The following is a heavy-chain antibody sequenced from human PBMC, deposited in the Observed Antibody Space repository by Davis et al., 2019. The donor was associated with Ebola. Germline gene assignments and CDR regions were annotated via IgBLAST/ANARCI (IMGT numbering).Heavy chain of an antibody. CDR3: ARESGPIVLVPSAPGGYSSSSNYYYGMDV. V-gene: IGHV3-48*04. CDR1: GFTFSTAW. J-gene: IGHJ6*04. CDR2: ISSSSSTI. D-gene: IGHD6-6*01. Sequence: GGSLRLSCAASGFTFSTAWMSWVRQAPGKGLEWVSYISSSSSTIYYADPVKGRFTISRDNAKNSLYLQMNSLRAEDTAVYYCARESGPIVLVPSAPGGYSSSSNYYYGMDVWGRGTTVTVSS.